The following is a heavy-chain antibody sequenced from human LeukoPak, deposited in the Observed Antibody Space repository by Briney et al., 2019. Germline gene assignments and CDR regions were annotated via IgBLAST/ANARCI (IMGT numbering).Heavy chain of an antibody. V-gene: IGHV1-2*06. Sequence: ASVKVSCKASGYAFTSYDINSVPPATGQGLECMCRINPNSGGTNYAQKLQGRVTLTRDTSISTAYIGIRRPRYHDTPVYNCARLDYYSYYMDGWSKGTSVTVSS. CDR2: INPNSGGT. J-gene: IGHJ6*03. CDR3: ARLDYYSYYMDG. CDR1: GYAFTSYD.